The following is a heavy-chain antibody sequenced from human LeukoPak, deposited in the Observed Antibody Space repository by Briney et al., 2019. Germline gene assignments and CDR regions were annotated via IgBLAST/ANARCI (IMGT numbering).Heavy chain of an antibody. D-gene: IGHD2-15*01. CDR2: IDPSDSYT. J-gene: IGHJ4*02. V-gene: IGHV5-10-1*01. Sequence: GRSLQISCQGSGYSFTSYWISWVRQMPGKGLEWMGRIDPSDSYTNYSPSFQGHVTISADKSISTAYLQWSSLKASDTAMYYCARVGEWGFFFDYWGQGTLVTVSS. CDR3: ARVGEWGFFFDY. CDR1: GYSFTSYW.